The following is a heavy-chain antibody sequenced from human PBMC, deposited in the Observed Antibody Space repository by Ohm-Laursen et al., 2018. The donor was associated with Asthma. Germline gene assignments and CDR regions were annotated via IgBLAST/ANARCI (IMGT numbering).Heavy chain of an antibody. CDR1: GYSVTSYA. CDR2: ISAYNGNT. J-gene: IGHJ6*02. CDR3: AREGLTGDREYYYYGMDV. Sequence: ASVKVSCKTSGYSVTSYAFSWVRQAPGQGLEWMGWISAYNGNTNYAQKLQGRVTMTTDTSTSTAYMELRSLRSDDTAVYYCAREGLTGDREYYYYGMDVWGQGTTVTVSS. V-gene: IGHV1-18*04. D-gene: IGHD7-27*01.